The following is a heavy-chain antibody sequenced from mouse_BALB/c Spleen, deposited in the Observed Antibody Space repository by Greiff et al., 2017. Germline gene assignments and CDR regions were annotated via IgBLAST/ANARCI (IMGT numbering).Heavy chain of an antibody. V-gene: IGHV5-9-3*01. J-gene: IGHJ2*01. CDR3: ARQPSYYFDY. CDR2: ISSGGSYT. CDR1: GFTFSSYA. Sequence: EVKLMESGGGLVKPGGSLKLSCAASGFTFSSYAMSWVRQTPEKRLEWVATISSGGSYTYYPDSVKGRFTISRDNAKNTLYLQMSSLRSEDTAMYYCARQPSYYFDYWGQGTTLTVSS.